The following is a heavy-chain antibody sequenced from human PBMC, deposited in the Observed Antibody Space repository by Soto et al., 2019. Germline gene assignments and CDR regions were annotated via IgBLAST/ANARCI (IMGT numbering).Heavy chain of an antibody. CDR3: AKDLRSGRDYGDYAGKDY. V-gene: IGHV3-30*18. J-gene: IGHJ4*02. D-gene: IGHD4-17*01. CDR2: ISFDGSNK. CDR1: GFTFSSYG. Sequence: QVQLVESGGGVVQPGRSLRLSCAASGFTFSSYGMHWVRQAPGRGLEWVAVISFDGSNKYYADSVRGRFTISRDKSTKTLFLHMNSLRVEDTAVYYCAKDLRSGRDYGDYAGKDYWGQGTLVTVSS.